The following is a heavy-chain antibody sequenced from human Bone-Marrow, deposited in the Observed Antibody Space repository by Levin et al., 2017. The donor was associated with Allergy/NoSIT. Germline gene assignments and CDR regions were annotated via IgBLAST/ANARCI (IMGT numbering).Heavy chain of an antibody. Sequence: PGGSLRLSCAASGFTFSTYAMSWVRQAPGKGLEWVSGISGGGGSTYFTDSVKGRFTISRDNSNNTLYLQMNSLRAEDTAVYYCAKDRRFSNKYYDLDVWGQGTTVTVSS. V-gene: IGHV3-23*01. CDR2: ISGGGGST. CDR3: AKDRRFSNKYYDLDV. CDR1: GFTFSTYA. D-gene: IGHD2/OR15-2a*01. J-gene: IGHJ6*02.